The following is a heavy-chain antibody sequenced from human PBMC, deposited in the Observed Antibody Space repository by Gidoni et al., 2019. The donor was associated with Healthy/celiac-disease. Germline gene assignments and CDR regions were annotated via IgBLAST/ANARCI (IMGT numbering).Heavy chain of an antibody. CDR3: ARGRQLPQLVLHPEGMDV. CDR2: IYSSGST. Sequence: QVQLQESGPGLVKPSQTLSLPCTVSVGSISSRGYYWSWIRQHPGKGLEWIGYIYSSGSTYYNPSLKSRVTISVDTYKTQFSLKLCSVTAADTAVYYCARGRQLPQLVLHPEGMDVWGQGTTVTVSS. CDR1: VGSISSRGYY. V-gene: IGHV4-31*03. D-gene: IGHD1-1*01. J-gene: IGHJ6*02.